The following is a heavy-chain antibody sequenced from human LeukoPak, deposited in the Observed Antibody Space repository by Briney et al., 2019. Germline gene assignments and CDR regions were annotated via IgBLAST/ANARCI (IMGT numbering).Heavy chain of an antibody. Sequence: PGGSLRLSCAASGFTVSSNYMSWVRQAPGKGLEWVSVIYSGGSTYYADSVKGRFTISRDNSKNTLYLQMNSLRAEDTAVYYCAKDLEEWFGESLYFDYWGQGTLVTVSS. CDR3: AKDLEEWFGESLYFDY. CDR1: GFTVSSNY. V-gene: IGHV3-66*01. D-gene: IGHD3-10*01. CDR2: IYSGGST. J-gene: IGHJ4*02.